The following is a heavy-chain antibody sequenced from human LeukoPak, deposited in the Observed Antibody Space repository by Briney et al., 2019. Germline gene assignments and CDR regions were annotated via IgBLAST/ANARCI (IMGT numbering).Heavy chain of an antibody. Sequence: SETLSLTCTVSGDSINSAAYYWSWIRQPPGKGLEWIGYIYYSGSTNYNPSLKSRVTILVDMSKNQFSLKLSSVTAADTAVYYCARLGGYCSNGVCYTGYFDDWGQGALVTVSS. CDR1: GDSINSAAYY. CDR2: IYYSGST. D-gene: IGHD2-8*01. CDR3: ARLGGYCSNGVCYTGYFDD. J-gene: IGHJ4*02. V-gene: IGHV4-61*08.